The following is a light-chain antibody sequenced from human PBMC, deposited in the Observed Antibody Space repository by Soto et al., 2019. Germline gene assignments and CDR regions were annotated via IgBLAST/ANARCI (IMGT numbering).Light chain of an antibody. Sequence: DIQMTQSPSSLSASVGDTVTITCRASQGIIDYLPCYQQRPGKVPKLLIYASSTLQTWVPSRFSGSGAGTDFPLTIRSRQPEDGGSYYCQKYDTAPQTFGQGTRVEIK. CDR3: QKYDTAPQT. J-gene: IGKJ1*01. CDR1: QGIIDY. CDR2: ASS. V-gene: IGKV1-27*01.